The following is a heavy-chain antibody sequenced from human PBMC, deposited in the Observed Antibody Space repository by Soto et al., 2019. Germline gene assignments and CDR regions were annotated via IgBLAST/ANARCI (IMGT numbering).Heavy chain of an antibody. J-gene: IGHJ6*02. CDR3: AREYRSRDYYYGMDV. D-gene: IGHD1-1*01. Sequence: LRLSFAASGFTFSSYWMSWVRQAAGKGLEWVANIKQDGSEKYYVDSVKGRFTISRDNAKNSLYLQMNSLRAEDTAVYYCAREYRSRDYYYGMDVWGQGTTVTVSS. CDR2: IKQDGSEK. CDR1: GFTFSSYW. V-gene: IGHV3-7*03.